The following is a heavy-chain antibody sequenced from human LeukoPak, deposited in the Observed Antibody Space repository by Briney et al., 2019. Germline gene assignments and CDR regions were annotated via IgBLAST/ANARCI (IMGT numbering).Heavy chain of an antibody. CDR2: IRYDGSNK. CDR3: AKTDYDFAGV. J-gene: IGHJ3*01. D-gene: IGHD3-3*01. Sequence: PGGSLRLSCAASGFTFSSYGMHWVRQAPGKGLEWVAFIRYDGSNKYYADAVKGRFTISRDNFKNTLYLQMNSRRAEDTAAYYCAKTDYDFAGVWGQGTMVTVSS. V-gene: IGHV3-30*02. CDR1: GFTFSSYG.